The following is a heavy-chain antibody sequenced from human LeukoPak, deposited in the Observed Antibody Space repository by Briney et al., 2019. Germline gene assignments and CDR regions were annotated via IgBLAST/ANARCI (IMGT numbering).Heavy chain of an antibody. V-gene: IGHV3-74*01. CDR2: INSDGSST. CDR1: GFTFSSYW. J-gene: IGHJ6*02. CDR3: AKDATPETYYYYGMDV. Sequence: PGGSLRLSCAASGFTFSSYWMHWVRQAPGKGLVWVSRINSDGSSTSYADSVKGRFTISRDNAKNTLYLQMNSLRAEDTALYYCAKDATPETYYYYGMDVWGQGTTVTVSS.